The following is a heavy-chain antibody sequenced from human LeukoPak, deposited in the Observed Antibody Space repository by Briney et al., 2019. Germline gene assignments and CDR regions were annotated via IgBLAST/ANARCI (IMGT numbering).Heavy chain of an antibody. V-gene: IGHV3-73*01. CDR3: TRQGRSYYDSSGYYGP. Sequence: GGSLRLSCAASGFTFSGSAMHWVRQASGKGLEWVGRIRSKANSYATAYAASVKGRFTISRDDSKNTAYLQMNSLKTEDTAVYYCTRQGRSYYDSSGYYGPWGQGTLVTVSS. D-gene: IGHD3-22*01. CDR1: GFTFSGSA. CDR2: IRSKANSYAT. J-gene: IGHJ5*02.